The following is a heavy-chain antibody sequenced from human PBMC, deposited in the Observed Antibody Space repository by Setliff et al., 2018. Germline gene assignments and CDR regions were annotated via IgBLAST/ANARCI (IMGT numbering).Heavy chain of an antibody. CDR2: IYYSGTT. V-gene: IGHV4-39*01. Sequence: LPETLSLTCTVSGDSISSSRYYWAWIRQPPGKGLEWIGNIYYSGTTYSNPSLKSRVTMSVDTSKNQFSLRLNSVTASDTAVYYCATTGTYRYFDYWGQGTLVTVS. D-gene: IGHD1-1*01. CDR1: GDSISSSRYY. J-gene: IGHJ4*02. CDR3: ATTGTYRYFDY.